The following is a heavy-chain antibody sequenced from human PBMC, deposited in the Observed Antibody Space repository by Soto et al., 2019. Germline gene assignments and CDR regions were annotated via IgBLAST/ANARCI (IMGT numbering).Heavy chain of an antibody. Sequence: GGSLRLSCAASGFTFSSYAMSWVRQAPGKGLEWVSGISDSGGSTYYADSVKGRFTISRDNSKNTLYLQMNSLRAEDTAVYYCAKGHCSTTSCYYFDYWGQGTQVTVSS. CDR2: ISDSGGST. V-gene: IGHV3-23*01. CDR1: GFTFSSYA. CDR3: AKGHCSTTSCYYFDY. D-gene: IGHD2-2*01. J-gene: IGHJ4*02.